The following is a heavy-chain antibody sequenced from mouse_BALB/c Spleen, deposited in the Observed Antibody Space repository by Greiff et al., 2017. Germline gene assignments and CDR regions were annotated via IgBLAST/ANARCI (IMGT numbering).Heavy chain of an antibody. D-gene: IGHD1-1*01. CDR3: ARDHYGFPFAY. CDR1: GFSLTSYG. J-gene: IGHJ3*01. Sequence: VKVVESGPGLVAPSQSLSITCTVSGFSLTSYGIHWVRQPPGRGLEWLGVIWTGGSTNYNSALMSRLSINKDNFKSQVFLKMNSLQTDDTAMYYCARDHYGFPFAYWGQGTLVTVSA. CDR2: IWTGGST. V-gene: IGHV2-9*02.